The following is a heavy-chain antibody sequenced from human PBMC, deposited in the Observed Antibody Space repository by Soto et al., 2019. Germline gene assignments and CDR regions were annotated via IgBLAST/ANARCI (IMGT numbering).Heavy chain of an antibody. Sequence: QVQLQESGPGLVKPSETLSLTCTVSGGSISSYYWSWIRQPPGKGLEWIGYIYYSGSTNYNPSLKSRVTISVDTSKNQFSLKLSSVPAADTAVYYCARDTGGIVATITSDYYYGMDVWGQGTTVTVSS. D-gene: IGHD5-12*01. CDR3: ARDTGGIVATITSDYYYGMDV. V-gene: IGHV4-59*01. CDR2: IYYSGST. CDR1: GGSISSYY. J-gene: IGHJ6*02.